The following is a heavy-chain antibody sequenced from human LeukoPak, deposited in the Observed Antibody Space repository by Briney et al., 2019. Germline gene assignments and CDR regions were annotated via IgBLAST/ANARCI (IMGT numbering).Heavy chain of an antibody. D-gene: IGHD3-10*01. J-gene: IGHJ3*02. V-gene: IGHV3-21*01. CDR3: ARMGSPPGEAFDI. Sequence: PGGSLRLSCAASGFTFSSYSMNWVRQAPGKGLEWVSSISSSSSYIYYADSVKGRFTISRDNAKNSLYLQMNSLRAEDTAVYYCARMGSPPGEAFDIWGQGTMVTVSS. CDR1: GFTFSSYS. CDR2: ISSSSSYI.